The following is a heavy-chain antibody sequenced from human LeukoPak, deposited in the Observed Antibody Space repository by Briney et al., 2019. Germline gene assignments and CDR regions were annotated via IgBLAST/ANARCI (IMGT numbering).Heavy chain of an antibody. D-gene: IGHD1-26*01. CDR1: GFTFSNYW. Sequence: GGSLRLSCAASGFTFSNYWMTWVRQAPGKGLEWVANIKQDGSEKYYVDSVKGRFTISRDNSKNSQSLQMNSLRAEDTAVYYCARDRRTYYGLDYWGQGTLVTVSS. J-gene: IGHJ4*02. CDR3: ARDRRTYYGLDY. CDR2: IKQDGSEK. V-gene: IGHV3-7*04.